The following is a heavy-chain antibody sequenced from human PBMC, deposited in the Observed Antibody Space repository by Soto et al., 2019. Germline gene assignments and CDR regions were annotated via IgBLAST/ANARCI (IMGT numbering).Heavy chain of an antibody. J-gene: IGHJ4*02. CDR2: IYYSGST. CDR1: GGSISSGDYY. D-gene: IGHD2-21*02. V-gene: IGHV4-30-4*01. CDR3: AGQYCGGDCYSSFDY. Sequence: SETLSLTCTVSGGSISSGDYYWSWIRQPPGKGLEWIGYIYYSGSTYYNPSLKSRVTISVDTSKNQFSLKLSSVTAADTAVYYCAGQYCGGDCYSSFDYWGQGTLVTVSS.